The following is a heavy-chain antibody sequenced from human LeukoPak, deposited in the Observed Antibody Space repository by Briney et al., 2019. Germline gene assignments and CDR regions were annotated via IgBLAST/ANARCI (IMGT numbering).Heavy chain of an antibody. V-gene: IGHV3-21*01. CDR1: GFTFSSYS. CDR2: ISSSSSYI. CDR3: AVRAITMVRGIIKDWFDP. Sequence: PGGSLRLSCAASGFTFSSYSMNWVRQAPGKGLEWVSSISSSSSYIYYADSVKGRFTISRDNAKNSLYLQMNSLRAEDTAVYYCAVRAITMVRGIIKDWFDPWGQGTLVTVSS. J-gene: IGHJ5*02. D-gene: IGHD3-10*01.